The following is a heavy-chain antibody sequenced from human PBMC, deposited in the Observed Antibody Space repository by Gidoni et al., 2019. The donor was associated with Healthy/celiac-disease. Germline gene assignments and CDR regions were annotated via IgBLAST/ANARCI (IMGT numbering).Heavy chain of an antibody. CDR2: IDWDDDK. CDR1: GFSLSTSGMC. D-gene: IGHD6-13*01. V-gene: IGHV2-70*01. J-gene: IGHJ6*02. Sequence: QVTLRESGPALVKPTQTLTLTCTFSGFSLSTSGMCVSWIRQPPGKALEWLALIDWDDDKYYSTSLKTRLTISKDTSKNQVVLTMTNMDPVDTATYYCARIKYSSSYYYYYGMDVWGQGTTVTVSS. CDR3: ARIKYSSSYYYYYGMDV.